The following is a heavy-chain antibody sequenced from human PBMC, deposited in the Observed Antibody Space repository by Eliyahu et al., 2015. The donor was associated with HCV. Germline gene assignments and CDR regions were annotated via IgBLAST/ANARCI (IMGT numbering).Heavy chain of an antibody. D-gene: IGHD6-19*01. CDR2: XHYSGST. J-gene: IGHJ5*02. V-gene: IGHV4-59*01. Sequence: QVQLQESGPGLVKPSETLSLTCTVSGGPXTTYYWXWIRQPPGKGLEXIGYXHYSGSTNYNPSLKSQVTISLDTSKNQFSLKLTSVTAADTAVYFCASGGGGIAVAGTGGWFDPWGQGTLVTVSS. CDR3: ASGGGGIAVAGTGGWFDP. CDR1: GGPXTTYY.